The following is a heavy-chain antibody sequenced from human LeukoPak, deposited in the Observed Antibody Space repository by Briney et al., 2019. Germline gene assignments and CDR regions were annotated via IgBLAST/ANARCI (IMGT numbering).Heavy chain of an antibody. J-gene: IGHJ4*02. D-gene: IGHD4-11*01. Sequence: GASVKVSCKASGYTFTSYDINWVRQATGQGLEWMGWMNPNSGNTGYAQKFQGRVTMTRNTSISTAYMELSSLRSEDTAVYYCARVGGLQYAAELDYWGQGTLVTVSS. CDR1: GYTFTSYD. CDR2: MNPNSGNT. V-gene: IGHV1-8*01. CDR3: ARVGGLQYAAELDY.